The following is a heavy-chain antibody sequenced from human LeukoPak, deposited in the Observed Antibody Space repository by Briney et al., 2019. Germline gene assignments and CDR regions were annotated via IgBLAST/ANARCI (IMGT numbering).Heavy chain of an antibody. V-gene: IGHV4-39*02. J-gene: IGHJ6*03. Sequence: PSETLSLTCTVSGGSISSSSYYWGWIRQPPGKGLEWIGSIYYSGSTYYNPSLKSRVTISVDTSKKQFSLKLSSVTAADTAAYYCAREGRYRYGYNEYHSYMDIWGKGTTVTVSS. CDR3: AREGRYRYGYNEYHSYMDI. CDR1: GGSISSSSYY. CDR2: IYYSGST. D-gene: IGHD5-24*01.